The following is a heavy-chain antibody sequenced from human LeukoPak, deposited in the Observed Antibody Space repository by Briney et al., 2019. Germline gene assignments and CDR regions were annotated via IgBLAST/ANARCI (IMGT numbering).Heavy chain of an antibody. CDR1: GFTFSSYA. D-gene: IGHD6-25*01. J-gene: IGHJ4*02. CDR2: ISYDGSNK. CDR3: AKDQRGPLFDY. Sequence: GGSLRLSCAASGFTFSSYAMHWVRQAPGKGLEWVAVISYDGSNKYYADSVKGRFTISRDNSKNTPYLQMNSLRAEDTAVYYCAKDQRGPLFDYWGQGTLVTVSS. V-gene: IGHV3-30-3*01.